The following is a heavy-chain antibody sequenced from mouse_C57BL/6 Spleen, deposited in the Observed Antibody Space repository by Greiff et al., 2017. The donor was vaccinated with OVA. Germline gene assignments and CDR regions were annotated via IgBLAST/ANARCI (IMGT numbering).Heavy chain of an antibody. Sequence: EVQLQQSGPELVKPGASVKISCKASGYTFTDYYMNWVKQSHGKSLEWIGDINPNNGGTSYNQKFKGKATLTVDKSSSTAYMELRSLTSEDSAVYYCARWAYGKNAMDYWGQGTSVTVSS. J-gene: IGHJ4*01. CDR1: GYTFTDYY. V-gene: IGHV1-26*01. CDR3: ARWAYGKNAMDY. D-gene: IGHD2-10*02. CDR2: INPNNGGT.